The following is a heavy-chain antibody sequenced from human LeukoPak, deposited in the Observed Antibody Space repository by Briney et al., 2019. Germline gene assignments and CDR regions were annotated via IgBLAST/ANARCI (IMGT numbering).Heavy chain of an antibody. V-gene: IGHV1-18*01. D-gene: IGHD4-17*01. Sequence: ASVKVSCKASGCTFTNLGISWVRQAPGQGLEWMGWISAYNGNTNYAQRLQGRVTMTTDTSTSTAYMELRSLRSDDTAVYYCARDRDYGDYNTQDLFVYWGQGTLVTVSS. CDR3: ARDRDYGDYNTQDLFVY. CDR2: ISAYNGNT. CDR1: GCTFTNLG. J-gene: IGHJ4*02.